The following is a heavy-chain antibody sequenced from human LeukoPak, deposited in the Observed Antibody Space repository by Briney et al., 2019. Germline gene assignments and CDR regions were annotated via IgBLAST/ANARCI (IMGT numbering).Heavy chain of an antibody. CDR1: GYTFRSYA. V-gene: IGHV1-18*01. D-gene: IGHD2-2*01. J-gene: IGHJ4*02. CDR2: INVYNGYT. Sequence: GASVKVSCKTSGYTFRSYAISWVRHAPGQGLERMGWINVYNGYTNYARNFQGRVTMTTDTSTSTAYMEVRSLRSDDTAVYYCARVECSSTTCYDDYWGQGTLVIASS. CDR3: ARVECSSTTCYDDY.